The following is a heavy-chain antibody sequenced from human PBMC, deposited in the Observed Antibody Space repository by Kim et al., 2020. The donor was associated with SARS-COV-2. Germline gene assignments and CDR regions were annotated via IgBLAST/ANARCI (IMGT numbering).Heavy chain of an antibody. Sequence: GGSLRLSCAASGFTFTNYWMTWVRQAPGKGLEWVANIKQDGSEKYYVDSVKGRFTISRDNAKNSLYLQMNSLRAEDTAVYYCGRGNDYWGQGTLVSGSS. D-gene: IGHD2-15*01. CDR3: GRGNDY. CDR2: IKQDGSEK. V-gene: IGHV3-7*01. J-gene: IGHJ4*02. CDR1: GFTFTNYW.